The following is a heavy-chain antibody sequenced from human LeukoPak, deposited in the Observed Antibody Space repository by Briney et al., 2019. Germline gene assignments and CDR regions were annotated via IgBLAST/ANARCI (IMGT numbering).Heavy chain of an antibody. CDR2: ISSSSGYI. Sequence: GGSLRLSCAASGFTFSSYSMNWVRQAPGKGLEWVSSISSSSGYIYYADSVKGRFTISRDNAKNSLYLQMNSLRAEDTAVYYCARGPTNVDYWGQGTLVTVSS. D-gene: IGHD2-8*01. V-gene: IGHV3-21*01. CDR3: ARGPTNVDY. CDR1: GFTFSSYS. J-gene: IGHJ4*02.